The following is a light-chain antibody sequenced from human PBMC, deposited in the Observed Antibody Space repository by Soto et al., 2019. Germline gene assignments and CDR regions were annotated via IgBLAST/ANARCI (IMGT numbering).Light chain of an antibody. Sequence: DIVMTQSPDSLAVSLGERATINCRSSQSVLYSSNKRNYLAWYQQKAPKLLIYDVSNLETGVPSRFSGSGSETHFTLTINSLQPEDIATYYCQQYDNYDITFGQGTRLEIK. CDR1: QSVLYSSNKRNY. J-gene: IGKJ5*01. V-gene: IGKV4-1*01. CDR3: QQYDNYDIT. CDR2: DVS.